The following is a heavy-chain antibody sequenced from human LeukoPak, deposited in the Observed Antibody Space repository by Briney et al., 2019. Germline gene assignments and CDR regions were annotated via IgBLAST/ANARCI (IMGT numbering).Heavy chain of an antibody. J-gene: IGHJ1*01. CDR2: IYYSGST. Sequence: PSETLSLTCTVSGGSISSSSYYWGWIRQPPGKGLEWIGSIYYSGSTYYNPSLKSRVTISVDTSKNQFSLKLSSVTAADTAVYYCARRRYYDATGYLDWGQGTLITVSS. D-gene: IGHD3-22*01. V-gene: IGHV4-39*01. CDR1: GGSISSSSYY. CDR3: ARRRYYDATGYLD.